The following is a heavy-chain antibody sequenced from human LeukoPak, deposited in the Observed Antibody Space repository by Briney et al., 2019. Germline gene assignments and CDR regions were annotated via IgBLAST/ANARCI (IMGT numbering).Heavy chain of an antibody. V-gene: IGHV4-39*07. CDR3: ARPSKYYGSGSYPF. Sequence: SETLSLTCTVSGGSISSITYYWGWIRQPPGKGLEWVGHMYYRGNTFYNPSLKSRVTISVDTSKNQFSLKLSSVTAADTAVYYCARPSKYYGSGSYPFWGQGTLVTVSS. CDR2: MYYRGNT. J-gene: IGHJ4*02. CDR1: GGSISSITYY. D-gene: IGHD3-10*01.